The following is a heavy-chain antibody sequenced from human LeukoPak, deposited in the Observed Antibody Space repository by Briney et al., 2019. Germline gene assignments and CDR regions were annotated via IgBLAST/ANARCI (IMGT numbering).Heavy chain of an antibody. Sequence: PGGSLRLSCAASGFTFDDYAMHWVRQAPGKGLEWVSGITWSSGDIGYADSVKGRFTISRDNAKNSLYLQMNSLRTEDTALYYCAKDRYDSSGYSDYWGQGTLVTVSS. J-gene: IGHJ4*02. V-gene: IGHV3-9*01. CDR1: GFTFDDYA. D-gene: IGHD3-22*01. CDR2: ITWSSGDI. CDR3: AKDRYDSSGYSDY.